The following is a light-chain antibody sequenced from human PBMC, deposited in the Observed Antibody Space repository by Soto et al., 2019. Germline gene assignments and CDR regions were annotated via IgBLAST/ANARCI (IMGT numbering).Light chain of an antibody. CDR3: QQYNNWPLYT. CDR2: GAS. J-gene: IGKJ2*01. V-gene: IGKV3-15*01. CDR1: QSVGSN. Sequence: EIVMTQSPATLSVSPGERATLSCRASQSVGSNLAWYQQRPGQAPSLLISGASTRATGIPARFSGSGSGTEFTLTISSLQSEDFAVYSCQQYNNWPLYTFGQGTKLEIK.